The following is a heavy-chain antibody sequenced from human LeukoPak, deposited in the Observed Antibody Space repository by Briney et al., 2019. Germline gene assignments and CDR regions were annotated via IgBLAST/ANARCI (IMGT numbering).Heavy chain of an antibody. CDR2: ISGRDGST. CDR3: AKEPYVYSSYPDY. Sequence: GGSLRLSCAATGFTFSTYAMSWVRQAPGKGLEWVSGISGRDGSTYYADSVKGRFTISRGISKNMLFLQMHSLRAEDSAVYYCAKEPYVYSSYPDYWGQGTLVTVSS. J-gene: IGHJ4*02. D-gene: IGHD1-26*01. CDR1: GFTFSTYA. V-gene: IGHV3-23*01.